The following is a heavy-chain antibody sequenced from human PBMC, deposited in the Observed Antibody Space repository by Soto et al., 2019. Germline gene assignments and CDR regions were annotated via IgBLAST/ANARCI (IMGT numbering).Heavy chain of an antibody. V-gene: IGHV3-30-3*01. CDR1: GFTFSSYA. CDR2: ISYDGSNK. D-gene: IGHD4-17*01. Sequence: QVQLVESGGGVVQPGRSLRLSCAASGFTFSSYAMHWVRQAPGKGLEWVAVISYDGSNKYYADSVKGRFTISRDNSKNTLYLQMNSLRAEDTAVYYCARPSISTVTTGAVYFDYWGQGTLVTVSS. CDR3: ARPSISTVTTGAVYFDY. J-gene: IGHJ4*02.